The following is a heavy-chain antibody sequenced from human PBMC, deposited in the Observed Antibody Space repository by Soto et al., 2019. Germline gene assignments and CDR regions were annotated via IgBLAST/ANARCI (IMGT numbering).Heavy chain of an antibody. CDR2: MNPSNGNT. J-gene: IGHJ5*02. CDR3: ASGRRTGYSFRFAA. V-gene: IGHV1-8*01. D-gene: IGHD3-9*01. Sequence: QVQLVQSGAEAKKPGASVKVSCKASGYSFTTYDVNWVRQATGQGLEWMGWMNPSNGNTGYAQTCQCRVTVTRDLYTGIAYMEVSRTRSEDTAAHYCASGRRTGYSFRFAAWGQGRRVTVSS. CDR1: GYSFTTYD.